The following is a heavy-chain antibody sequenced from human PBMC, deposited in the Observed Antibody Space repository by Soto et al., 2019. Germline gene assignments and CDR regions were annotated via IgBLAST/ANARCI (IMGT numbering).Heavy chain of an antibody. CDR2: ISGSGGST. J-gene: IGHJ4*02. Sequence: PGGSLRLSCAASGFTFSSYAMSWVRQAPGKGLEWVSAISGSGGSTYYADSVKGRFTISRDNSKNTLYLQMNSLRAEDTAVYYCAPDKYHYYGSGSYYIDYWGQGTLVTVSS. D-gene: IGHD3-10*01. V-gene: IGHV3-23*01. CDR3: APDKYHYYGSGSYYIDY. CDR1: GFTFSSYA.